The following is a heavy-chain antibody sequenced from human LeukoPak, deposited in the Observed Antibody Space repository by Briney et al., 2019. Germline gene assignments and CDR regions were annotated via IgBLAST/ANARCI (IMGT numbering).Heavy chain of an antibody. D-gene: IGHD2-15*01. CDR3: AARDRALDY. CDR2: ISSSSSST. CDR1: EFTFSGYE. Sequence: PGGSLRLSCAASEFTFSGYEMNWVRQAPGKGLEWVSYISSSSSSTNYADSVKGRFTISRDNAKNSLYLQMNSLRAEDTAVYYCAARDRALDYWGQGTLVTVSS. J-gene: IGHJ4*02. V-gene: IGHV3-48*03.